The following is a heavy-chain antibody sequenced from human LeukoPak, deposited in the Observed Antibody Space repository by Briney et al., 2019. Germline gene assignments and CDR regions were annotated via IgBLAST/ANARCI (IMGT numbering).Heavy chain of an antibody. CDR1: GGSISSYY. CDR3: ASGGCSSTSCYEGLDY. CDR2: IYTSGST. J-gene: IGHJ4*02. D-gene: IGHD2-2*01. V-gene: IGHV4-4*09. Sequence: SETLSLTCTVSGGSISSYYWSWIRQPPGKGLEWIGYIYTSGSTNYNPSLKSRVTISVDTSKNQFSLKLSSVTAADTAVYYCASGGCSSTSCYEGLDYWGQGTLVTVSS.